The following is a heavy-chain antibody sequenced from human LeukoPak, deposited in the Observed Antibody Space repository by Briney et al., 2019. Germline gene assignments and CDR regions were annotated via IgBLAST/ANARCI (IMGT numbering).Heavy chain of an antibody. CDR1: GFTFSSYS. D-gene: IGHD3-22*01. CDR2: ISSSSSYI. J-gene: IGHJ4*02. Sequence: GGSLRLSCAASGFTFSSYSMNWVRQAPGEGLEWVSSISSSSSYIYYADSVKGRFTISRDNAKNSLYLQMNSLRAEDTAVYYCARDLLFYYDSSGYYPFDYWGQRTLVTVSS. V-gene: IGHV3-21*01. CDR3: ARDLLFYYDSSGYYPFDY.